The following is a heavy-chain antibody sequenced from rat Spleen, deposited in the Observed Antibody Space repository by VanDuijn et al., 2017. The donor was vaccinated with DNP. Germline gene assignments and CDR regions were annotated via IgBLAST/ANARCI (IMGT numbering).Heavy chain of an antibody. CDR3: TTLNSGTYDS. Sequence: EVQLVESGGGLVQPGRSLKLSCAASGFTFSDYYMAWVRQPPTKGLEWYASISYDGGNTYYRDSVKGRFTISRDNAKSSLYLHMDSLRSEDTATYYCTTLNSGTYDSWGQGVMVTVSS. J-gene: IGHJ2*01. CDR2: ISYDGGNT. D-gene: IGHD1-3*01. CDR1: GFTFSDYY. V-gene: IGHV5-20*01.